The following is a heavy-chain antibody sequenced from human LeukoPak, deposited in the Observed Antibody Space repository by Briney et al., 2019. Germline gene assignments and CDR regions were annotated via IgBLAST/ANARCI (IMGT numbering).Heavy chain of an antibody. D-gene: IGHD3-10*01. CDR2: INQDGTER. Sequence: GGSLRPSCAASVFSFSTYWMSWVRQAPGKGPEWGANINQDGTERYLVDSVKGRFTISRDNGKNSVFLQMNSLRDEDTAVYYCTRTLAARSFYFDYWGRGTLVTVSS. J-gene: IGHJ4*02. CDR1: VFSFSTYW. V-gene: IGHV3-7*01. CDR3: TRTLAARSFYFDY.